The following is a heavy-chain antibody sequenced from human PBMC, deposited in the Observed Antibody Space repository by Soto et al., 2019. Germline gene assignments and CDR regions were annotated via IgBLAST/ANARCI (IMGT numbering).Heavy chain of an antibody. CDR1: GFTVSINY. CDR2: IYSGGST. Sequence: GGSLRLSCAASGFTVSINYMSWVRQAPGQGLEWVSGIYSGGSTYYADSVKGRFTISRDNSKNTLYLQMNSLRAEDTAVYYCARGVYDSSGYTWAYSFDYWGQGTPVTVSS. J-gene: IGHJ4*02. V-gene: IGHV3-53*01. D-gene: IGHD3-22*01. CDR3: ARGVYDSSGYTWAYSFDY.